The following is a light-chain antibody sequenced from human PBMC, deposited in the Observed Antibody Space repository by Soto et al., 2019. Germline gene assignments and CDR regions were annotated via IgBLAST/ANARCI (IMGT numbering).Light chain of an antibody. CDR2: GAS. Sequence: EIVLTQSPGTLSLSPGERATLSCRASQSVSSSYLAGYQQKPGQAPRLLIYGASSRATGIPDRFSGSGSGTDFTLTISGLETEDFAVYYCLQYDTSPFPFGRETKVDVK. J-gene: IGKJ3*01. CDR3: LQYDTSPFP. V-gene: IGKV3-20*01. CDR1: QSVSSSY.